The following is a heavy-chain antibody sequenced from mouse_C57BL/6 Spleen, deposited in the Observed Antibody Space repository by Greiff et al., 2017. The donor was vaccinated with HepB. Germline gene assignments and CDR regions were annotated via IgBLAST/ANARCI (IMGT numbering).Heavy chain of an antibody. D-gene: IGHD4-1*01. CDR3: ARWDSRYFDY. Sequence: QVQLKESGAELARPGASVKLSCKASGYTFTSYGISWVKQRTGQGLEWIGEIYPRSGNTYYNEKFKGKATLTADKSSSTAYMELRSLTSEDSAVYFCARWDSRYFDYWGQGTTLTVSS. CDR2: IYPRSGNT. V-gene: IGHV1-81*01. CDR1: GYTFTSYG. J-gene: IGHJ2*01.